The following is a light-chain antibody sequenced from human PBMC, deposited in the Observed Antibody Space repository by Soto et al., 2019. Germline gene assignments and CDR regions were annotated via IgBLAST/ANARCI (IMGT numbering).Light chain of an antibody. J-gene: IGLJ1*01. Sequence: QPVLTQPPSASGSPGQSVTISCTGTSSDVGGYNYVSWYQQHPGKAPKLIIYEVSKRPSGVTDRFSGSKSGNTASLAVSGLQAEDEADYYCSSYAGSNNPLYVFGSGTKVTVL. V-gene: IGLV2-8*01. CDR3: SSYAGSNNPLYV. CDR2: EVS. CDR1: SSDVGGYNY.